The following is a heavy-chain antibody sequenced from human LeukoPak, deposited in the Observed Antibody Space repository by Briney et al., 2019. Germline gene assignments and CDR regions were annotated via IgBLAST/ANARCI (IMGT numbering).Heavy chain of an antibody. CDR1: GGSISSYY. Sequence: SETLSLTCTVSGGSISSYYWSWIRQPAGKGLEWIGRIYNSGSTNYNTNYNPSLSSRVTMSVDTSKNQFYLKLNSVTAADTAVYFCARAIWYGSGTTAFDYWGQGTLVTVSS. CDR2: IYNSGST. J-gene: IGHJ4*02. V-gene: IGHV4-4*07. D-gene: IGHD3-10*01. CDR3: ARAIWYGSGTTAFDY.